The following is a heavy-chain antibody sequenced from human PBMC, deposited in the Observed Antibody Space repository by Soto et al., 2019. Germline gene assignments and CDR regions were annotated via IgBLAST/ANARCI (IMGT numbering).Heavy chain of an antibody. Sequence: EVQLVESGGGLVQPGGSLKLSCAASGFTFSGSAMHWVRQAPGKGLEWVANIKQDGSEKYYVDSVKGRFTISRDNAKNSLYLQMNSLRAEDTAVYYCARTGLEMATIKPIYYYGMDVWGQGTPVTVSS. CDR3: ARTGLEMATIKPIYYYGMDV. D-gene: IGHD5-12*01. V-gene: IGHV3-7*01. CDR1: GFTFSGSA. CDR2: IKQDGSEK. J-gene: IGHJ6*02.